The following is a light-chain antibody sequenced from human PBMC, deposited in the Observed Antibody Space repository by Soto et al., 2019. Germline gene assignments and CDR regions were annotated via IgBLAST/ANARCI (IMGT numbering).Light chain of an antibody. CDR3: SSFASSNTWM. CDR1: SSDVGAYNY. V-gene: IGLV2-8*01. CDR2: EVT. J-gene: IGLJ3*02. Sequence: QSALTQPPSASGSPGQSVTISCTGTSSDVGAYNYVSWYQQHAGKAPKLVIYEVTKRPSGVPDRVSGSKSANTASLTVSGLQAEDEADYYCSSFASSNTWMFGGGTKVTVL.